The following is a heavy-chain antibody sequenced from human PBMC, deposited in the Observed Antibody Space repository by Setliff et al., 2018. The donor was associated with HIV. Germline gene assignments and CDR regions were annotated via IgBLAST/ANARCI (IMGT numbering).Heavy chain of an antibody. CDR2: IGSSNHGI. D-gene: IGHD3-10*01. CDR3: ASFFGDYGY. J-gene: IGHJ4*01. CDR1: GFNFKTYG. V-gene: IGHV3-48*04. Sequence: GGSLRLSCAASGFNFKTYGMTWVRQAPGKGLDWVAHIGSSNHGIHYTASVQGRFTVSRDNANNLLFLEMNNLRVEDTAVYYCASFFGDYGYWGHGTQVTVTS.